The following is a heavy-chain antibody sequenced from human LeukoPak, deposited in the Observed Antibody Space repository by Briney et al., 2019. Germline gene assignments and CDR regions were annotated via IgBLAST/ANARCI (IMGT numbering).Heavy chain of an antibody. V-gene: IGHV1-69*04. Sequence: GASVKVSCKASGYTFTSYGISWVRQAPGQGLEWMGRIIPILGIANYAQKFQGRVTITADKSTSTAYMELSSLRSEDTAVYYCASQGGSNYVILGYCSSTSCAPFDYWGQGTLVTVSS. CDR2: IIPILGIA. CDR1: GYTFTSYG. CDR3: ASQGGSNYVILGYCSSTSCAPFDY. J-gene: IGHJ4*02. D-gene: IGHD2-2*01.